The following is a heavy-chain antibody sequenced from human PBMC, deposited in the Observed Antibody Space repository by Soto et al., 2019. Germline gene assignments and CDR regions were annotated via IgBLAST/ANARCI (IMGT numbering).Heavy chain of an antibody. CDR2: IYTSGST. V-gene: IGHV4-4*07. D-gene: IGHD2-2*02. CDR3: AMEGYCSSTSCYRDDY. Sequence: SETLSLTCTVAGGSISSYYWSWIRQPAGKGLEWIGRIYTSGSTNYNPSLKSRVTMSVDTSKNQFSLKLSSVTAADTAVYYCAMEGYCSSTSCYRDDYWGQGTLVTVSS. J-gene: IGHJ4*02. CDR1: GGSISSYY.